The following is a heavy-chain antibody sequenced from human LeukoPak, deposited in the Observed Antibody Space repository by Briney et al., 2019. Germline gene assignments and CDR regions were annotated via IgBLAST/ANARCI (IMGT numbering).Heavy chain of an antibody. CDR3: AGGRDGYTRGDAFDI. J-gene: IGHJ3*02. V-gene: IGHV3-11*01. Sequence: GGSLRLSCAASGFTFSDYYMSWIRQAPGQGLEWVSYISSRGGTIYYADSVKGRFTISRDNAKNSLYLQMNSLRAEDTAVYYCAGGRDGYTRGDAFDIWGQGTMVTVSS. CDR2: ISSRGGTI. D-gene: IGHD5-12*01. CDR1: GFTFSDYY.